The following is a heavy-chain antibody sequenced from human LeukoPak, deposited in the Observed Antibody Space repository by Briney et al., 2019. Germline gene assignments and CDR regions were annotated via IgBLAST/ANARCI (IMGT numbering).Heavy chain of an antibody. CDR1: GGTFSSYA. J-gene: IGHJ5*02. Sequence: SVKVSCKASGGTFSSYAISWVRQAPGQGLEWVGRIIPIFGTANYAQKFQGRVTITTDESTSTAYMELSSLRSEDTAVYYCAGGSIAVAGGRGWFAPWGQGTLGTVSS. CDR3: AGGSIAVAGGRGWFAP. V-gene: IGHV1-69*05. D-gene: IGHD6-19*01. CDR2: IIPIFGTA.